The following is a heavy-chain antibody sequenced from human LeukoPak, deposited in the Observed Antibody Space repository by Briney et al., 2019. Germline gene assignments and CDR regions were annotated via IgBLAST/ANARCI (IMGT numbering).Heavy chain of an antibody. D-gene: IGHD6-13*01. CDR1: GYTFTGYY. Sequence: GASVKVSCKASGYTFTGYYMHWVRQAPGQGLEWMGWINPNSGGTNYAQKFQGWVTMTRDTSIGTAYMELSRLRSDDTAVYYCARGEGIAAAGVDYWGQGTLVTVSS. V-gene: IGHV1-2*04. CDR3: ARGEGIAAAGVDY. CDR2: INPNSGGT. J-gene: IGHJ4*02.